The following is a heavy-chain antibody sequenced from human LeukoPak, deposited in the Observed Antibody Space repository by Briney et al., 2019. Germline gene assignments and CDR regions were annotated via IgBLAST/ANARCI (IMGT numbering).Heavy chain of an antibody. V-gene: IGHV1-69*04. CDR3: ARVSGRAFDI. CDR2: IIPILGIA. CDR1: GYSFSSFG. D-gene: IGHD1-26*01. J-gene: IGHJ3*02. Sequence: SVKVSCKTSGYSFSSFGMSWVRQAPGQGLEWMGRIIPILGIANYAQKFQGRVTITADKSTSTAYMELSSLRSEDTAVYYCARVSGRAFDIWGQGTMVTVSS.